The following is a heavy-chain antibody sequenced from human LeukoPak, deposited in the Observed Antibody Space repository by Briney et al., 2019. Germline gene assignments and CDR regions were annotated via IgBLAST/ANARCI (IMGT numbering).Heavy chain of an antibody. CDR3: ARDGSASDYGDYVMGY. CDR2: INPNSGGT. D-gene: IGHD4-17*01. Sequence: ASVKVSCKXSGYTFTGYYMHWVRQAPGQGLEWMGWINPNSGGTNYAQKFQGRVTMTRDTSISTAYMEPSRLRSDDTAVYYCARDGSASDYGDYVMGYWGQGTLVTVSS. V-gene: IGHV1-2*02. J-gene: IGHJ4*02. CDR1: GYTFTGYY.